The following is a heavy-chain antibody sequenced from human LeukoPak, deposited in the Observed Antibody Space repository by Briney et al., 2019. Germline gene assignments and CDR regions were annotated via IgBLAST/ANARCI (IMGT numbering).Heavy chain of an antibody. D-gene: IGHD6-13*01. J-gene: IGHJ4*02. CDR3: ASSGIAAAGAFDY. CDR2: IYTSGST. CDR1: GGSISSYY. Sequence: SETLSLTCTVSGGSISSYYWSWIRQPPGKGLEWIGYIYTSGSTNYNPSLKSRVTISVDTSKNQFSLKLCSVTAADTAVYYCASSGIAAAGAFDYWGQGTLVTVSS. V-gene: IGHV4-4*09.